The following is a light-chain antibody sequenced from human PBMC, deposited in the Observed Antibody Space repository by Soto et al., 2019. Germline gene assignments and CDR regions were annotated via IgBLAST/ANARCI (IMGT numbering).Light chain of an antibody. CDR2: GAT. J-gene: IGKJ1*01. Sequence: ELAMTQSPATLSASPGTRATLSCGASQSVSIRLAWYQQQPGQAPRLLLHGATTRATGSPARSSGSGSGTEFTLTISSLQSEDFAVYYCLQYNNWPPWTFGQGTKVDIK. V-gene: IGKV3-15*01. CDR1: QSVSIR. CDR3: LQYNNWPPWT.